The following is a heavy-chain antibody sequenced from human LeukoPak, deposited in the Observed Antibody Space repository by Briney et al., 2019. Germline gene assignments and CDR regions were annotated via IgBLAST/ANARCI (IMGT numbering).Heavy chain of an antibody. D-gene: IGHD1-26*01. Sequence: GGSLRLSCAASGFTVSSNYMSWVRQAPGKGLEWVSVIYSGGSTYYADSVKGPFTISRHNSKNALYLQMNSLGAEDTAVYYCARSPLGYYPYWGQGTLVTVSS. J-gene: IGHJ4*02. CDR1: GFTVSSNY. V-gene: IGHV3-53*04. CDR3: ARSPLGYYPY. CDR2: IYSGGST.